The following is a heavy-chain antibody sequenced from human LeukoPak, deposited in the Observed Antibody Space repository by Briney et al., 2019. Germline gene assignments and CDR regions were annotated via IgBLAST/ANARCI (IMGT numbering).Heavy chain of an antibody. Sequence: EALVKVSCKASGDTFNNYGITWVRQAPGQGLEWMGWISIHNGNRNYAQKLQGRVTMTTDTSTSTAYMELRSLRSDDTAVYYCARDTGNPLFTAMVTLDVWGKGTTVTVSS. CDR2: ISIHNGNR. CDR3: ARDTGNPLFTAMVTLDV. CDR1: GDTFNNYG. D-gene: IGHD5-18*01. V-gene: IGHV1-18*01. J-gene: IGHJ6*04.